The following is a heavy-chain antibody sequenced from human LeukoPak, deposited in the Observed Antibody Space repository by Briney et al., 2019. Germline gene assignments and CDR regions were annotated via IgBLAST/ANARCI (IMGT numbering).Heavy chain of an antibody. V-gene: IGHV4-39*07. CDR3: ARGPYGTSCRGLAYWYFDL. CDR1: GRSISSSSYY. CDR2: IYYSGST. Sequence: SETMSLTCTVSGRSISSSSYYWGWIRQPPGTGLEWIGSIYYSGSTYYNPSLKGRVTISVDTSKNQFSLKLSSVTAADTAVYYCARGPYGTSCRGLAYWYFDLWGRGTLVTVSS. D-gene: IGHD2-2*01. J-gene: IGHJ2*01.